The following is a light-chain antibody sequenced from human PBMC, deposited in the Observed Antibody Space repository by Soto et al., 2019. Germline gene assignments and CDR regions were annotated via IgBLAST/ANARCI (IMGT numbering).Light chain of an antibody. CDR2: GAS. Sequence: EIVMTQSPATLSVSPGERATLSCRASQIVSSNLAWYQQKPGQAPRLLIYGASTRSTGIPARFSGSGSETEITLTISRLQSEAFAVYYCQKYNHWPDTVGQGTKVEIQ. CDR1: QIVSSN. V-gene: IGKV3-15*01. CDR3: QKYNHWPDT. J-gene: IGKJ2*01.